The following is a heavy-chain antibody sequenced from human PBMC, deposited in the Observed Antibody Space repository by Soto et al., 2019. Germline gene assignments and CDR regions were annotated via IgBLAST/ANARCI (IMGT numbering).Heavy chain of an antibody. CDR1: GYTFTSYY. CDR3: ATDLKTSYYDFWSGYQFDY. Sequence: GASVKVSCKASGYTFTSYYMHWVRQAPGQGLEWMGGFDPEDGETIYAQKFQGRVTMTEDTSTDTAYMELSSLRSEDTAVYYCATDLKTSYYDFWSGYQFDYWGQGTLVTVSS. J-gene: IGHJ4*02. D-gene: IGHD3-3*01. CDR2: FDPEDGET. V-gene: IGHV1-24*01.